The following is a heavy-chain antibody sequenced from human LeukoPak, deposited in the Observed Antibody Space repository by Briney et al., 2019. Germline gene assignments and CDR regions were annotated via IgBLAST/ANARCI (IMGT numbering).Heavy chain of an antibody. CDR3: ARAHTYYYDSSGYLIRENWFDP. D-gene: IGHD3-22*01. J-gene: IGHJ5*02. CDR1: GGSISSYY. CDR2: IYYSGST. V-gene: IGHV4-59*01. Sequence: SETLSLTCTVSGGSISSYYWSWIRQPPGKGLEWIGYIYYSGSTNYNPSLKSRVTISVDTSKNQFSLKLSSVTAADTAVYYCARAHTYYYDSSGYLIRENWFDPWGQGTLVTVSS.